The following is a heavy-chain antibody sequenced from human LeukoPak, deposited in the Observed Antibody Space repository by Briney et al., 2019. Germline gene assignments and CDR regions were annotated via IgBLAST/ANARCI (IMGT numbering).Heavy chain of an antibody. CDR1: GYTFTSYD. CDR2: MNPNSGNT. V-gene: IGHV1-8*03. Sequence: ASVKVSCKASGYTFTSYDINWVRQATGQGLEWMGWMNPNSGNTGYAQKFQGRVTITRNTSISTAYMELSSLRSEDTAVYYCARGRGYYYDSSGPFYMDVWGKGTTVTVSS. J-gene: IGHJ6*03. CDR3: ARGRGYYYDSSGPFYMDV. D-gene: IGHD3-22*01.